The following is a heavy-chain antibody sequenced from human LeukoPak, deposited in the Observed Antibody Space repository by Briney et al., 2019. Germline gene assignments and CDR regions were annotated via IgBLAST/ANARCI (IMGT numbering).Heavy chain of an antibody. Sequence: PGGSLRLSCAASGFTFDDYGMSWVRQAPGKGLEWVSAISGSGGSTYYADSVKGRFTISRDNSKNTLYLQMNSLRAEDTAVYYCAKGTHYYDFWSGYYFDYWGQGTLVTVSS. CDR1: GFTFDDYG. V-gene: IGHV3-23*01. D-gene: IGHD3-3*01. CDR2: ISGSGGST. CDR3: AKGTHYYDFWSGYYFDY. J-gene: IGHJ4*02.